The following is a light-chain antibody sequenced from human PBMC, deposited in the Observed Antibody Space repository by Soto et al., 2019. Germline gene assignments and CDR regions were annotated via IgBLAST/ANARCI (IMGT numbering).Light chain of an antibody. V-gene: IGLV2-14*01. J-gene: IGLJ2*01. Sequence: QSALTQPASVSGSPGQSFTISCTGTSSDIGRHNYVSWYQQHPGKAPKLMIYDVSSRPSGVSNRFSGSKSGNTASLTISGLQAEDEADYYCSSYTSSNTLVFGGGTKLTVL. CDR2: DVS. CDR1: SSDIGRHNY. CDR3: SSYTSSNTLV.